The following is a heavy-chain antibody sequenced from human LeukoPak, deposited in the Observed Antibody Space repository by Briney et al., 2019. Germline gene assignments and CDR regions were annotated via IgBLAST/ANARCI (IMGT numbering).Heavy chain of an antibody. J-gene: IGHJ4*02. D-gene: IGHD3-22*01. CDR1: GFTFSSYA. V-gene: IGHV3-30-3*01. CDR2: ISYDGSNK. CDR3: ARVFLDSSGYYPTGPGY. Sequence: GGSLRLSCAASGFTFSSYAMHWVRQAPGKGLEWVAVISYDGSNKYYADSVKGRFTISRDNSKNTLYLQMNSLRAEDTAVYYCARVFLDSSGYYPTGPGYWGQGTLVTVSS.